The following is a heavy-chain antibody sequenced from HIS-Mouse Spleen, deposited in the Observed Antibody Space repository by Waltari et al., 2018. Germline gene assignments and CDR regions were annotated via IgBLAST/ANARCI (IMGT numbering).Heavy chain of an antibody. CDR3: AQNYYGSGSYYY. J-gene: IGHJ4*02. CDR1: GFTFSSHA. Sequence: EVQLLESGGGLVQPGGARRLSFAASGFTFSSHAMRWVRQAPGKGLEWVSAISGSGGSTYYADSVKGRFTISRDNSKNTLYLQMNSLRAEDTAVYYCAQNYYGSGSYYYWGQGTLVTVSS. CDR2: ISGSGGST. D-gene: IGHD3-10*01. V-gene: IGHV3-23*01.